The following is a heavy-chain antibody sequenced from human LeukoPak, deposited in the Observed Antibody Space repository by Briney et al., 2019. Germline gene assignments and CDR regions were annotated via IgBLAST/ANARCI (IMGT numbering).Heavy chain of an antibody. J-gene: IGHJ5*02. CDR3: ARDREISARPGGWFDP. Sequence: SVKVSCKVAGGTINNFAISWVRQAPGQGLEWMGGLSPVLATYAQKFQGRVTITADESTDTVYMELGSLTSEDTATYFCARDREISARPGGWFDPWGQETLVTVSS. CDR1: GGTINNFA. V-gene: IGHV1-69*13. D-gene: IGHD6-6*01. CDR2: LSPVLA.